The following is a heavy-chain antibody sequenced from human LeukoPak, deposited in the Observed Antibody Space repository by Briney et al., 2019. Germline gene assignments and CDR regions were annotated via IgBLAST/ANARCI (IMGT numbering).Heavy chain of an antibody. Sequence: GGSLRLSCAASGFTFSSYAMSWVRQAPGKGLEWVANIKQDGSEKYYVDSVKGRFTISRDNAKNSLYLQMNSLRAEDTAVYYCAREYSAVIVAWGGQGTLVTVSS. CDR3: AREYSAVIVAW. CDR1: GFTFSSYA. J-gene: IGHJ4*02. D-gene: IGHD3-22*01. V-gene: IGHV3-7*01. CDR2: IKQDGSEK.